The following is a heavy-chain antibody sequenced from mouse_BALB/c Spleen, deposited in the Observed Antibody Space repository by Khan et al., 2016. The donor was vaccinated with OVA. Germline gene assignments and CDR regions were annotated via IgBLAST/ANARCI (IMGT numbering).Heavy chain of an antibody. V-gene: IGHV2-2*02. J-gene: IGHJ3*01. D-gene: IGHD2-4*01. CDR1: GFSLTTYG. CDR2: IWSGGST. Sequence: QVQLKQSGPGLVQPSQSLSITCTVSGFSLTTYGVHWVRQSPGKGLEWLGVIWSGGSTDYNAAFISRLSICKDSSKCHVFFLMNSLQVNDTAIYYCARNYDYDEGLAYWGQGTLVTVSA. CDR3: ARNYDYDEGLAY.